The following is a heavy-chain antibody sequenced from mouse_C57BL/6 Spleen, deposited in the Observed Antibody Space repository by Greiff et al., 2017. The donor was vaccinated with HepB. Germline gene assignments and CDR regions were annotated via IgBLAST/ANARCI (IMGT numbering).Heavy chain of an antibody. D-gene: IGHD4-1*01. V-gene: IGHV1-81*01. CDR1: GYTFTSYG. J-gene: IGHJ3*01. CDR3: APLTGWFAY. CDR2: IYPRSGNT. Sequence: VQLQQSGAELARPGASVKLSCKASGYTFTSYGISWVKQRTGQGLEWIGEIYPRSGNTYYNEKFKGKATLTADKSSSTAYMELRSLTSEDSAVYFCAPLTGWFAYWGQGTLVTVSA.